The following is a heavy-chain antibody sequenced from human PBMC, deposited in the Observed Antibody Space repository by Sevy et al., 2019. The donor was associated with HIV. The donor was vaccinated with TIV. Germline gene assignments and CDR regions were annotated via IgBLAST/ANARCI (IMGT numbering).Heavy chain of an antibody. J-gene: IGHJ6*02. CDR3: ARDQQITIVGEITDYYFYYGMDV. V-gene: IGHV3-30*04. Sequence: GGSLRLSCAVSGFTFSRFGMHWVRQAPGNGLEWVAVISYDGNDKHYAESVKGRFTISRDNSKNTLHLEMNSLRAEDTAVYYCARDQQITIVGEITDYYFYYGMDVWGQRTTVTVSS. CDR2: ISYDGNDK. CDR1: GFTFSRFG. D-gene: IGHD3-3*01.